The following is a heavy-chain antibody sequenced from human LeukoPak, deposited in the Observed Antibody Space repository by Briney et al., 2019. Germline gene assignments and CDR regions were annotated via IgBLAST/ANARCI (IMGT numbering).Heavy chain of an antibody. D-gene: IGHD2-21*01. CDR2: IYYSGST. V-gene: IGHV4-30-4*08. CDR1: GGSISSGDYY. J-gene: IGHJ4*02. Sequence: PSETLSLTCAVSGGSISSGDYYWSWIRQPPGKGLEWIGYIYYSGSTYYNPSLKSRVTISVDTSKNQFSLKLSSVTAADTAVYYCARAGCGGDCYWGKYYFDYWGQGTLVTVSS. CDR3: ARAGCGGDCYWGKYYFDY.